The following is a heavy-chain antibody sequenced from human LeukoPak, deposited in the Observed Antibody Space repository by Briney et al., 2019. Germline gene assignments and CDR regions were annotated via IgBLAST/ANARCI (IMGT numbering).Heavy chain of an antibody. CDR1: GFTFSSYW. CDR2: IKQDGSEK. D-gene: IGHD3-10*01. CDR3: AREGIYGSGSYGAFDI. V-gene: IGHV3-7*01. J-gene: IGHJ3*02. Sequence: GGSLRLSCTVSGFTFSSYWMSWVRQAPGKGLEWVANIKQDGSEKYYVDSVKGRFTISRDNAKNSLYLQMDSLRAEDTAVYYSAREGIYGSGSYGAFDIWGQGTMVTVSS.